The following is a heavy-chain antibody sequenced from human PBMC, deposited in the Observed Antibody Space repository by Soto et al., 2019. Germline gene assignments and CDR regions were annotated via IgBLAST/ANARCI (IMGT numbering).Heavy chain of an antibody. CDR2: ISWKDDK. J-gene: IGHJ4*02. CDR1: GFSLSARGVG. V-gene: IGHV2-5*01. D-gene: IGHD3-16*01. Sequence: ESGPTLGNPTQTLTLTCTVSGFSLSARGVGVGWFRQPPGKPLEWLGIISWKDDKRYTPSLQSRLTITKDTSKNQVVLTMTDMDPMDTATYSCAHSPWGADHDYWGQVPLVPVSP. CDR3: AHSPWGADHDY.